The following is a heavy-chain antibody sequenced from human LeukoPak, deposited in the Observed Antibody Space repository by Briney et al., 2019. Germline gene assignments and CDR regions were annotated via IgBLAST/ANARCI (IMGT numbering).Heavy chain of an antibody. Sequence: GGSLRLSCAASGFTVSSNFMGWVRQAPGKGLEWVSAISGSGGSTYYADSVKGRFTISRDNSKNTLYLQMNSLRAEDTAVYYCAKVSVQPGYSSGWSINWFDPWGQGTLVTVSS. CDR1: GFTVSSNF. D-gene: IGHD6-19*01. CDR3: AKVSVQPGYSSGWSINWFDP. J-gene: IGHJ5*02. CDR2: ISGSGGST. V-gene: IGHV3-23*01.